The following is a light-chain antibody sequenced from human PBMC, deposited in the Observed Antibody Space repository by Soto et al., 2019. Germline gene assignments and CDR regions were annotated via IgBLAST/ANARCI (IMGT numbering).Light chain of an antibody. CDR3: HQYSIWPLT. V-gene: IGKV3-15*01. CDR2: AAS. CDR1: QSVHNN. Sequence: EIVMTQSPATLSVSPGERATLSCRASQSVHNNFAWYQQKPGQAPRLLIYAASTRATGVPDRFSGSGSGTEFTLTISSLQSEDFAVYYCHQYSIWPLTFGGGTKVEIK. J-gene: IGKJ4*01.